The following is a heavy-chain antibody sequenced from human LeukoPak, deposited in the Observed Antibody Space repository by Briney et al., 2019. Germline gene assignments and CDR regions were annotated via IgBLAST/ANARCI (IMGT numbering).Heavy chain of an antibody. V-gene: IGHV4-59*01. D-gene: IGHD4-17*01. CDR1: GGSISSYY. J-gene: IGHJ5*02. Sequence: PSETLSLTCTVSGGSISSYYWSWIRQPPGKGLEWIGYIYYSGSTNYNPSLKSRVTISVDPSKNQFSLKLSSVTAADTAVYYCARGTVTTMVAWFDPWGQGTLVTVSS. CDR3: ARGTVTTMVAWFDP. CDR2: IYYSGST.